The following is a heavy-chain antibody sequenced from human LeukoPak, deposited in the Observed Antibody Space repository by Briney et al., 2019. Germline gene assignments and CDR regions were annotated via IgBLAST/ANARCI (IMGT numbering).Heavy chain of an antibody. J-gene: IGHJ5*02. V-gene: IGHV3-23*01. CDR2: ISNDGGGT. CDR3: AKGSSGYFVDL. CDR1: GFIFNNYG. Sequence: GGSLRLSCAASGFIFNNYGLIWVRQAPGKGLEWVSAISNDGGGTDYADFVKGRFTISRDNSKNTLFLQMNSLRAEDTALYYCAKGSSGYFVDLWGQGTLVTVSS. D-gene: IGHD3-22*01.